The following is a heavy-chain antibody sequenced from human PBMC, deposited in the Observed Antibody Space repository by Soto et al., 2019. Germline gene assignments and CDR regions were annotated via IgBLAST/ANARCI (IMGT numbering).Heavy chain of an antibody. Sequence: EVQLVESGGGLVQPGGSLRLSCAGSGFIFGNFWMTWVRQAPGKGLEWVANIKQDGSEKYYVDYVKGRFTISRDNVKNYLSLQMNSLRSEDTAVYYCARGTGGATSSGKDQFDYWGQGTLVPVSS. CDR2: IKQDGSEK. CDR3: ARGTGGATSSGKDQFDY. CDR1: GFIFGNFW. D-gene: IGHD1-26*01. J-gene: IGHJ4*02. V-gene: IGHV3-7*01.